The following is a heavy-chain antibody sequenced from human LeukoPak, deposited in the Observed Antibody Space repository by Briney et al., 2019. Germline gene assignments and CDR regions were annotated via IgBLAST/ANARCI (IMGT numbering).Heavy chain of an antibody. D-gene: IGHD1-7*01. Sequence: PGGSLRLSCAASAISFRSYEVNWVRQAPGKGLEWVSFITPSGSDVYYAESVRGRFATSRDNAKDSVFLHMNSLRVEDTAVYYCVTGNYRSFYYYYMGVWGKGTTVTVS. V-gene: IGHV3-48*03. J-gene: IGHJ6*03. CDR3: VTGNYRSFYYYYMGV. CDR1: AISFRSYE. CDR2: ITPSGSDV.